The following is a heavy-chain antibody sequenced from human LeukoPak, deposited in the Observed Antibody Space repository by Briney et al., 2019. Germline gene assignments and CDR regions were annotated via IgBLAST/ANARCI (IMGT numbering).Heavy chain of an antibody. Sequence: ASVKVSCKASGYTFTSFGISWVRQAPGQGLEWMGWISAYNANTNFAQNLQGRVTMTTDTSTSTAYMELRSLRSDDTAVYYCASRSLDYWGQGTLVTASS. V-gene: IGHV1-18*01. J-gene: IGHJ4*02. CDR1: GYTFTSFG. CDR2: ISAYNANT. CDR3: ASRSLDY.